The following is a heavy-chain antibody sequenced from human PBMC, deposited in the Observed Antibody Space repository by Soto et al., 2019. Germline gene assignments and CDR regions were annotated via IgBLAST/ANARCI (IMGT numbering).Heavy chain of an antibody. Sequence: SETLSLTCTVSGGSICSYYWSWIRQPPGKGLEWSGNIHYSGSTNYKPSLKSRVTISVDTSKTQFSLTLRSGTATDTARYYRSSARLLTGDNWFDPWGQRSLVTVAS. V-gene: IGHV4-59*01. CDR1: GGSICSYY. D-gene: IGHD7-27*01. J-gene: IGHJ5*02. CDR3: SSARLLTGDNWFDP. CDR2: IHYSGST.